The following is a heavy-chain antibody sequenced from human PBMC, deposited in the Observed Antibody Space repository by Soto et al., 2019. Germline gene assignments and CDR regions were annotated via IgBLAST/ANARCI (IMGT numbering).Heavy chain of an antibody. D-gene: IGHD6-19*01. CDR3: ARQGGSGADRYFSR. V-gene: IGHV4-39*01. CDR2: IYYSGST. CDR1: GDSITTSSYY. J-gene: IGHJ1*01. Sequence: SETLSLTCTVSGDSITTSSYYWGWIRQPPGKGLEWIGSIYYSGSTYYNPSLESRVTISVDTSKNQFSLKLSFVTAADTAVYHCARQGGSGADRYFSRWGQGTMVTVSS.